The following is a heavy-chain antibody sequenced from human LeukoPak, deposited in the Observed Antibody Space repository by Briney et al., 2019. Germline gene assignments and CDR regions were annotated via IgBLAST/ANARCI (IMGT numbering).Heavy chain of an antibody. J-gene: IGHJ6*02. D-gene: IGHD1-14*01. CDR1: GFTFSSYW. CDR2: INSDGSNT. Sequence: GGSLRLSCAASGFTFSSYWAHWVRQAPGKGLVWVSRINSDGSNTNYADSVKGRFTISRDNAKNTLYLQMNSLRAEDTAVYYCARTGLSTGNYYYGMDVWGQGTTVTVSS. V-gene: IGHV3-74*01. CDR3: ARTGLSTGNYYYGMDV.